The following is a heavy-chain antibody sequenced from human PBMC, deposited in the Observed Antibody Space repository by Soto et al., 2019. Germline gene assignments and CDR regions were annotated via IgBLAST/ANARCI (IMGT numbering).Heavy chain of an antibody. CDR1: GFTFSSYA. D-gene: IGHD6-6*01. CDR2: ISGSGGST. J-gene: IGHJ4*02. CDR3: ANRPSIAALIDY. Sequence: PGGSLRLSCAASGFTFSSYAMSWVRQAPGKGLEWVSAISGSGGSTYYADSVKGRFTISRDNSKNTLYLQMNSLRAEDTAVYYRANRPSIAALIDYWGQGTLVTVSS. V-gene: IGHV3-23*01.